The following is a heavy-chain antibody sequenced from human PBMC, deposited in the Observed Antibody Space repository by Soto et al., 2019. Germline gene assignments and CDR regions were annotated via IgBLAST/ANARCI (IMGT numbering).Heavy chain of an antibody. CDR3: AKGSRASRISTPDFDS. CDR1: GFIFNSYS. V-gene: IGHV3-30-3*01. CDR2: ISYDGNTQ. J-gene: IGHJ4*02. Sequence: QVQLVESGGGVVQPGTSLRLSCAASGFIFNSYSIHWVRQAPGKGLEWVAVISYDGNTQYYGDSLKGRFIVSRENSKNTADLQMNDLRAYDTAVYYCAKGSRASRISTPDFDSWGQGTLVTVSS.